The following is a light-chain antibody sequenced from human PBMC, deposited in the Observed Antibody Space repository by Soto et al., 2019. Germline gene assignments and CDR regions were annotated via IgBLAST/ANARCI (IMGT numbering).Light chain of an antibody. V-gene: IGLV2-14*01. Sequence: QSVLTQPASVSGSPGQSITISCTGTSSDVGGYNYVSWYQQHPGKAPKFMIYDVSNRPSGVSNRFSGSKSGNTASLTISGLQAEDEADYYCSSYTTSNTRQIVXGTGTKVT. CDR1: SSDVGGYNY. J-gene: IGLJ1*01. CDR3: SSYTTSNTRQIV. CDR2: DVS.